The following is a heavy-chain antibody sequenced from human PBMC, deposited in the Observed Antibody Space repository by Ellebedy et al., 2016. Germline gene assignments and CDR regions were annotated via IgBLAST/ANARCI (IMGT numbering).Heavy chain of an antibody. CDR2: INPNSGGT. CDR3: ARGGFGPWNWFDP. Sequence: ASVKVSXKASGYTFTGYYMHWVRQAPGQGLEWMGWINPNSGGTNYAQKFQGWVTMTRDTSISTAYMELSRLRSDDTAVYYCARGGFGPWNWFDPWGQGTLVTVSS. V-gene: IGHV1-2*04. J-gene: IGHJ5*02. CDR1: GYTFTGYY. D-gene: IGHD3-10*01.